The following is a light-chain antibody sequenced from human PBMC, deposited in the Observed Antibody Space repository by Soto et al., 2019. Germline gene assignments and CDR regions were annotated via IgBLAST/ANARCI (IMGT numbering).Light chain of an antibody. Sequence: QSVLTQPASVSGSPGQSITISCTGTRSDVGGYNYVSWYQQHPGKAPKLMIYDVSNRPSGVSNRFSGSKSGNTASLTISVLQAEDESDYYCSSYTSSSTPHVVFGGGTKVTVL. CDR3: SSYTSSSTPHVV. V-gene: IGLV2-14*01. J-gene: IGLJ2*01. CDR2: DVS. CDR1: RSDVGGYNY.